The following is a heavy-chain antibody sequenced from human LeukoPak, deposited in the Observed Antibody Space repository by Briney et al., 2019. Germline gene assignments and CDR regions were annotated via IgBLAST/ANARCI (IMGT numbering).Heavy chain of an antibody. CDR1: GGSISSGGYS. J-gene: IGHJ5*02. V-gene: IGHV4-30-2*01. Sequence: PSETLSLTCAVSGGSISSGGYSWSWIRQPPGKGLEWIGYIYHSGSTYYNPSLKSRVTISVDTSKNQFSLELSSVTAADTAVYYCERGRYYGSGSYYKETRVNNWFDPWGQGTLVTVSS. CDR2: IYHSGST. CDR3: ERGRYYGSGSYYKETRVNNWFDP. D-gene: IGHD3-10*01.